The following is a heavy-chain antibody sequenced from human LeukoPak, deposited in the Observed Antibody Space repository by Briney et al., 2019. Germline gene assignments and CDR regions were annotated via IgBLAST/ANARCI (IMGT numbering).Heavy chain of an antibody. CDR1: GYTFTSYD. J-gene: IGHJ4*02. CDR3: ARGRELHFDY. D-gene: IGHD1-26*01. V-gene: IGHV1-69*13. CDR2: IIPIFGTA. Sequence: ASVKVSCKASGYTFTSYDISWVRQAPGQGLEWMGGIIPIFGTANYAQKFQGRVTITADESTSTAYMELSSLRSEDTAVYYCARGRELHFDYWGQGTLVTVSS.